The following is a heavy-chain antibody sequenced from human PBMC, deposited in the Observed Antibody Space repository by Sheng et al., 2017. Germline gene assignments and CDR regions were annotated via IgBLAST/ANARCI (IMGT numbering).Heavy chain of an antibody. CDR2: IIPILRLV. CDR3: AREREDGYHSAFEI. D-gene: IGHD6-13*01. V-gene: IGHV1-69*10. J-gene: IGHJ3*02. CDR1: GYTFSCCG. Sequence: QVQLVQSGAEVKRPGASVKVSCRASGYTFSCCGITWVRQAPGQGLEWMGGIIPILRLVDYGQKFQGRLTISEDTSTSTVYMELSSLTSDDTAVYYCAREREDGYHSAFEIWGQGTIVTVSS.